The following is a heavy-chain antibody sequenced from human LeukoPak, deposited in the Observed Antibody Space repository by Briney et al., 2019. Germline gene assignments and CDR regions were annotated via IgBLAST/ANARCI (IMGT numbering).Heavy chain of an antibody. Sequence: GGSLRLSCAASGLTFSDYWMTWVRQAPGKGLEWVANIRQDGGEKFYLDSVKGRFTISRDNSKNTLYLQMNSLRAEDTAVYYCAKDTAMVRGHYYGMDVWGQGTTVTVSS. D-gene: IGHD5-18*01. J-gene: IGHJ6*02. V-gene: IGHV3-7*04. CDR3: AKDTAMVRGHYYGMDV. CDR1: GLTFSDYW. CDR2: IRQDGGEK.